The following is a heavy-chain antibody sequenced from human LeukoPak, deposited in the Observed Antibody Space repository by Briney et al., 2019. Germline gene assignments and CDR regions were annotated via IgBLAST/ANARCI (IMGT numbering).Heavy chain of an antibody. J-gene: IGHJ4*02. Sequence: SETLSLTCSVSGGSISNYYWSWIRQPAGKGLEWIGRISTSGNTNCNPSLKSRVTMSVDTSKNQFSLNLTSVTAADTAVYYCSRENGAFSPFGYWGQGTLVTVLS. CDR2: ISTSGNT. CDR1: GGSISNYY. CDR3: SRENGAFSPFGY. D-gene: IGHD2-8*01. V-gene: IGHV4-4*07.